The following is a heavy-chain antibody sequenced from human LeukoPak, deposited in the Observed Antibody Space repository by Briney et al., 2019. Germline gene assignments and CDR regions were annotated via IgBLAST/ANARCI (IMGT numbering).Heavy chain of an antibody. D-gene: IGHD3-3*01. CDR1: GFTFSSYE. Sequence: GGSLRLSCAASGFTFSSYEMNWVRQAPGKGLEWVSYISSSGSTIYYADSVKGRFTISRDNSKNTLYLQMNSLRAEDTAVYYCAKDAYDFWSGYWDYWGQGTLVTVSS. CDR3: AKDAYDFWSGYWDY. V-gene: IGHV3-48*03. J-gene: IGHJ4*02. CDR2: ISSSGSTI.